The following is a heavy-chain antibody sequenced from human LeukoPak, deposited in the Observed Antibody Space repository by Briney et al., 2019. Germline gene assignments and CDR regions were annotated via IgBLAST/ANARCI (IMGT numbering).Heavy chain of an antibody. D-gene: IGHD5-18*01. J-gene: IGHJ4*02. V-gene: IGHV3-48*01. CDR3: ARSGYSYGYSYDY. Sequence: GRSLRLSCAASGFTFSSYAMHWVRQAPGKGLEWVSYISSSSSTIYYADSVKGRFTISRDNAKKSLYLQMNSLRAEDTAVYYCARSGYSYGYSYDYWGQGTLVTVSS. CDR2: ISSSSSTI. CDR1: GFTFSSYA.